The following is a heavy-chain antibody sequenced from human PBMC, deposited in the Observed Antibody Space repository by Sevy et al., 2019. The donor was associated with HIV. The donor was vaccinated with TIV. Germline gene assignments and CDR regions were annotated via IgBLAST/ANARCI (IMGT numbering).Heavy chain of an antibody. V-gene: IGHV3-30*02. CDR3: AKSLGANYGMDV. CDR2: IRHDGSNK. D-gene: IGHD3-16*01. J-gene: IGHJ6*02. CDR1: GFTFSSYG. Sequence: GGSLRLSCAASGFTFSSYGMHWVRQAPGKGLEWVAFIRHDGSNKYYADSVKGRFTISRDNSKNTLYLQMNSLRAEDTAVYFCAKSLGANYGMDVWGQGTTVTVSS.